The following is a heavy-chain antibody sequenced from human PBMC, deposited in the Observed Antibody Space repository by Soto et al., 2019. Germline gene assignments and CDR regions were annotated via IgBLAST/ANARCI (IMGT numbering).Heavy chain of an antibody. D-gene: IGHD6-19*01. CDR2: IYYSGST. CDR1: GGSLSSSSYY. J-gene: IGHJ6*02. V-gene: IGHV4-39*01. Sequence: SETLSLTCTVAGGSLSSSSYYWGWIRQPPGKGLEWIGSIYYSGSTYYNPSLKSRVTISVDTSKNQFSLKLSSVTAADTGGYYCARQSPPGIAVVGPLNYYYYYGMDVWGQGTTGTISS. CDR3: ARQSPPGIAVVGPLNYYYYYGMDV.